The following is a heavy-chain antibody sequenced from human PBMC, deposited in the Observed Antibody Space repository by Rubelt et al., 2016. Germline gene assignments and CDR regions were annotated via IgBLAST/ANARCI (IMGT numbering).Heavy chain of an antibody. CDR2: ILYSGVA. D-gene: IGHD5-24*01. V-gene: IGHV4-31*11. Sequence: QVQLQESGPGLVKPSQTLSLTCAASGGSLSGSGYYWSWIRQHPGKGLEWIGYILYSGVAGCNPSCKGRVAISVATSKNQCSLKVTSVTAADTAFYYCARGDAYPTYDFGYWGQGILVTVSS. J-gene: IGHJ4*02. CDR1: GGSLSGSGYY. CDR3: ARGDAYPTYDFGY.